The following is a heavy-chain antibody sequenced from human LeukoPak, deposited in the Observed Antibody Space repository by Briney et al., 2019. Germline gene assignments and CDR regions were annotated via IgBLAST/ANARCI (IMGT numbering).Heavy chain of an antibody. D-gene: IGHD7-27*01. CDR2: ISYSGGST. V-gene: IGHV3-23*01. CDR1: RFTFSSYA. J-gene: IGHJ2*01. Sequence: GGSLRLSCAASRFTFSSYAMSWVRQAPGKGLEWVSGISYSGGSTYYADSVKGRFTISRDNSKNKMYLQMNSLRAEDTAVYYCAREDWGSYFDLWGRGTLVTVSS. CDR3: AREDWGSYFDL.